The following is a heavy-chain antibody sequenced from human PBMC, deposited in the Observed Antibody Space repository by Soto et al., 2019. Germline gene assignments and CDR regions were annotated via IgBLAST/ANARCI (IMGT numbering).Heavy chain of an antibody. V-gene: IGHV3-48*01. CDR2: ISSSSSTK. Sequence: GGSLRLSCAASGFTFSSYGMHWVRQAPGKGLEWVSYISSSSSTKYYADSVKGRFTISRDNAKNSLYLQMNSLRAEDTAVYYCARDGRSGHGDYGYYFDYWGQGTLVTVS. D-gene: IGHD4-17*01. CDR3: ARDGRSGHGDYGYYFDY. J-gene: IGHJ4*02. CDR1: GFTFSSYG.